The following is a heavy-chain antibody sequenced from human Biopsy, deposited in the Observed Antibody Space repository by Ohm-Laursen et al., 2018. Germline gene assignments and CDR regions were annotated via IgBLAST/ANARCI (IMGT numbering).Heavy chain of an antibody. D-gene: IGHD3-22*01. Sequence: GTLSLTCAVYGESFNGYYWSWIRQTPGKGLEWIGEINHSGRTNYNLSLKSRVTISVDTSKNQFSLKVRSVTAADTAVYYCARGVDYYDPYHYYALDVWGQGTTVTVSS. CDR2: INHSGRT. V-gene: IGHV4-34*01. J-gene: IGHJ6*02. CDR3: ARGVDYYDPYHYYALDV. CDR1: GESFNGYY.